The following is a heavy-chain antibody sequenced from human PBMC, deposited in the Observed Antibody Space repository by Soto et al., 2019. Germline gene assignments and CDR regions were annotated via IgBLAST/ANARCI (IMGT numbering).Heavy chain of an antibody. V-gene: IGHV5-51*01. CDR3: ARGDVDTAMAPAFDI. CDR2: IYPGDSDT. Sequence: ESLKISCKGSGYSFTSYWIGWVLQMPGKGLEWMGIIYPGDSDTRYSPSFQGQVTISADKSISTAYLQWSSLKASDTAMYYCARGDVDTAMAPAFDIWGQGTMVTVSS. D-gene: IGHD5-18*01. J-gene: IGHJ3*02. CDR1: GYSFTSYW.